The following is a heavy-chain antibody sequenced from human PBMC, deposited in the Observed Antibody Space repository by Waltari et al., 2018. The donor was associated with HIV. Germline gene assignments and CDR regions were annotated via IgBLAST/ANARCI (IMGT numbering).Heavy chain of an antibody. V-gene: IGHV3-23*01. Sequence: EVQLLESGGGLVQPGGSLRLSCAASGFTFRSYAMTWVRQAPGKGLEWVSTIGPTTYYADSVKGRFTVSRDNSKNTLYLQMNSLRAEDTAVYYCAKGRDYGGNSPFDYWGQGTLLTVSS. CDR3: AKGRDYGGNSPFDY. CDR2: IGPTT. D-gene: IGHD4-17*01. CDR1: GFTFRSYA. J-gene: IGHJ4*02.